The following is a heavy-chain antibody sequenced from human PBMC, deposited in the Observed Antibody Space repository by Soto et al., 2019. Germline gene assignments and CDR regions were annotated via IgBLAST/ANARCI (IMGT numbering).Heavy chain of an antibody. J-gene: IGHJ4*02. CDR1: GFNLSHPW. CDR3: TTGIYYDILTGYHNVAY. CDR2: IKSKTDGGTA. V-gene: IGHV3-15*01. D-gene: IGHD3-9*01. Sequence: AGGSLRLSCVASGFNLSHPWMTWVRQAAGKGLEWVGRIKSKTDGGTADYAAPVKGRATISRDDSKNTVYLQMNSLKTEDTAVYYCTTGIYYDILTGYHNVAYWGQGALVT.